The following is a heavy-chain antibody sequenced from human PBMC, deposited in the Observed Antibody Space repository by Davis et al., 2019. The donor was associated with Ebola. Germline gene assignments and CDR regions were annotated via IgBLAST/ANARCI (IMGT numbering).Heavy chain of an antibody. V-gene: IGHV1-3*01. Sequence: ASVKVSCKASGYTFTSYAMHWVRQAPGQRLEWMGWINAGNGNTKYSQKFQGRVTITRDTSASTAYMELSSLRSEDTAVYYCRVLVVKVPSEAFDIWGQGTMVTVSS. CDR2: INAGNGNT. D-gene: IGHD3-22*01. CDR3: RVLVVKVPSEAFDI. J-gene: IGHJ3*02. CDR1: GYTFTSYA.